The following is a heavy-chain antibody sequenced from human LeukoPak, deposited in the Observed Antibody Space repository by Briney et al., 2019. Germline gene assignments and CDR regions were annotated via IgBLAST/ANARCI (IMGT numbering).Heavy chain of an antibody. CDR3: ARVHLYYDSSGYEDY. V-gene: IGHV1-2*02. CDR2: INPNSGGT. J-gene: IGHJ4*02. D-gene: IGHD3-22*01. Sequence: ASVKVSCKASGYTFTGYYMHWVRQAPGQGLEWMGWINPNSGGTNYAQKFQGRVTMTRDTSISTAYMELSRLRSDDTAVYYCARVHLYYDSSGYEDYWGQGTLVTVSS. CDR1: GYTFTGYY.